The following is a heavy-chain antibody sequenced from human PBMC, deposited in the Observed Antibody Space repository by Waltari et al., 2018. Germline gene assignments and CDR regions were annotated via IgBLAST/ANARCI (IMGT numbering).Heavy chain of an antibody. V-gene: IGHV4-39*01. CDR2: IYYSGST. Sequence: QLQLQESGPGLVKPSETLSLTCPVSGGSISSSSYSWGWIRQPPGKGLEWIGSIYYSGSTYYNPSLKSRVTISVDTSKNQFSLKLSSVTAADTAVYYCARQVPVVIPYYYYMDVWGKGTTVTVSS. D-gene: IGHD3-22*01. CDR3: ARQVPVVIPYYYYMDV. CDR1: GGSISSSSYS. J-gene: IGHJ6*03.